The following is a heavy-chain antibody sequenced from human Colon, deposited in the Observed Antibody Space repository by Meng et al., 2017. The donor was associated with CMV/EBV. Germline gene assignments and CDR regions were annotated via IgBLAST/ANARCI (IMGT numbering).Heavy chain of an antibody. CDR3: TRGYSGIDIYAFDV. J-gene: IGHJ3*01. CDR2: SGNEANSDTT. Sequence: GGSLRLSCVGSGFIFSEQYIDWVRQAPGKGLEWVGRSGNEANSDTTEYAASVIGRFTISRDNSKSSMYLHMNSLKTVDTAVYYCTRGYSGIDIYAFDVWGQGTMVTVSS. V-gene: IGHV3-72*01. CDR1: GFIFSEQY. D-gene: IGHD1-26*01.